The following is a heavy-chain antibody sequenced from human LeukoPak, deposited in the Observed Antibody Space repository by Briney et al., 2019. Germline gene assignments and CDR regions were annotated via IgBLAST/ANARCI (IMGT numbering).Heavy chain of an antibody. V-gene: IGHV4-59*01. CDR1: GGSISNY. D-gene: IGHD6-13*01. Sequence: SETLSLTCTVSGGSISNYWSWLRQPPGKGLEWIGYIYYSGTTNYNPSLKSRVTISVDTSKNQFSLKLSSMTAADTAVYYCARGVYIAAAQYGYWGQGTLVTVSS. J-gene: IGHJ4*02. CDR2: IYYSGTT. CDR3: ARGVYIAAAQYGY.